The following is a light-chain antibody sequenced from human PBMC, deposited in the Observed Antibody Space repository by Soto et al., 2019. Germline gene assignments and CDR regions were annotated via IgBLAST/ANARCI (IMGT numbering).Light chain of an antibody. V-gene: IGKV1-5*01. CDR2: DVS. CDR1: QSPNNW. Sequence: DSQLTQYPSTLSASVGERVTITCRASQSPNNWMAWYQQKSGKAPKLLIYDVSTLASGVPSRFSGSVSGTECARTISSLQPDDSATYYCQQYYWYPVTFGQGTKVEVK. CDR3: QQYYWYPVT. J-gene: IGKJ2*01.